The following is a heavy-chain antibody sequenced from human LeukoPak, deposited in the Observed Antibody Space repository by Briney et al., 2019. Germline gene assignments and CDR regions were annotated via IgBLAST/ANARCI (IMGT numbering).Heavy chain of an antibody. D-gene: IGHD2-21*01. CDR2: INLNSGDI. Sequence: ASVKVSCKASGYSFTDYYIHWVRQAPGQGLEWMGWINLNSGDIKSAQKFQGRVTMTRDTSITTVYMEVSWLTSDDTAIYYCARADRLHGGPYLIGPWGQGTLVTVSS. J-gene: IGHJ5*02. CDR1: GYSFTDYY. V-gene: IGHV1-2*02. CDR3: ARADRLHGGPYLIGP.